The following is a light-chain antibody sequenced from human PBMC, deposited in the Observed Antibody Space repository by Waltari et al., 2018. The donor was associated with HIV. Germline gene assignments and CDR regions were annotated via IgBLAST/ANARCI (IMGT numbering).Light chain of an antibody. CDR2: SNN. Sequence: QSVLTQPPSASGTPGQRVTISCSGSSSNIGSNTVNWYQQPPGTAPKLLIYSNNQRPSGVPDLFSGSKSGTSASLAISGLQSEDEADYYCAAWDDSLNGWVFGGGTKLTVL. CDR3: AAWDDSLNGWV. V-gene: IGLV1-44*01. CDR1: SSNIGSNT. J-gene: IGLJ3*02.